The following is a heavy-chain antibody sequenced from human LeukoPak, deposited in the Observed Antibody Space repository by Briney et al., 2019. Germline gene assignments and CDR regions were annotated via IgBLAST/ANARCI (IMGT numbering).Heavy chain of an antibody. CDR2: ISWNSGSI. CDR3: AKFNTRYFDY. CDR1: GFTFDDYA. Sequence: GRSLRLSCAASGFTFDDYAMHWVRQAPGKGLEWVSGISWNSGSIGYADSVKGRFTISRDNAKNSLYLQMNSLRAEDTALYYCAKFNTRYFDYWGQGTLVTVSS. V-gene: IGHV3-9*01. J-gene: IGHJ4*02.